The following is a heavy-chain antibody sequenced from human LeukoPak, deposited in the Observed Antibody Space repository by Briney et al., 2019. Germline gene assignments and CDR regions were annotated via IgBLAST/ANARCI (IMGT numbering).Heavy chain of an antibody. CDR1: GFTFSSYG. D-gene: IGHD3-22*01. V-gene: IGHV3-30*18. CDR3: AKARIRGYYNSASDY. CDR2: ISYDGSNK. J-gene: IGHJ4*02. Sequence: GRSLRLSCAASGFTFSSYGMHWVRQAPGKGLEWVAVISYDGSNKYYADSVKGRFTISRDNSKNTLHLQMNSLRAEDTAVYYCAKARIRGYYNSASDYWGQGTLVTVSS.